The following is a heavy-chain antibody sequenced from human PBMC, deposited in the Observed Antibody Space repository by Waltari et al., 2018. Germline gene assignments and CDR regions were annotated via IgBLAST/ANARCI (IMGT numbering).Heavy chain of an antibody. CDR3: ASKTYYYDSSGYQSYDS. CDR2: ISYSGST. V-gene: IGHV4-31*03. J-gene: IGHJ4*02. D-gene: IGHD3-22*01. CDR1: GGSITIGTYN. Sequence: QLPLQASGPGLLKPSQPLSPPCTVSGGSITIGTYNSNWIRQHPGKGLEWIGYISYSGSTYYNPSLKSRVTISVDPSKNQFSLRLSSVTAADTAVYYCASKTYYYDSSGYQSYDSWGQGTLVTGSS.